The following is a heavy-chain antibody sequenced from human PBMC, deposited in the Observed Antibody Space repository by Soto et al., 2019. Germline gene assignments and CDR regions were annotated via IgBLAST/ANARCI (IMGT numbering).Heavy chain of an antibody. Sequence: PGGSLRLSCAASGFTFSSYGMHWVRQGPGKGLEWVAVIWYDGSNKYYADSVKGRFTISRDNSKNTLYLQMNSLRAEDTAVYYCARGLSLPEVYYYDSSGHHGALEAFDIWGQGTMVTVSS. V-gene: IGHV3-33*01. CDR3: ARGLSLPEVYYYDSSGHHGALEAFDI. CDR2: IWYDGSNK. J-gene: IGHJ3*02. CDR1: GFTFSSYG. D-gene: IGHD3-22*01.